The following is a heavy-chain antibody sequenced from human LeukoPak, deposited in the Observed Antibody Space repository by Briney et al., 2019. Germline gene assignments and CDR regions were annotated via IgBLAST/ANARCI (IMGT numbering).Heavy chain of an antibody. J-gene: IGHJ6*02. CDR2: ISSTSGTI. CDR3: ARDYYGMDV. Sequence: PGGSLRLPCAASGFIFRSHTMNWVRQGPGKGLEWVSYISSTSGTIYYADSVKGRFTISRDNAKNSLYLQMNSLRDEDTAVYYCARDYYGMDVWGQGTTVTVSS. CDR1: GFIFRSHT. V-gene: IGHV3-48*02.